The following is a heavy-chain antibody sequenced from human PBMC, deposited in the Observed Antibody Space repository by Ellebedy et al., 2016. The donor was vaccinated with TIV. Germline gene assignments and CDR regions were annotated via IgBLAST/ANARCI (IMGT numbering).Heavy chain of an antibody. CDR2: INPNSGGT. Sequence: AASVKVSCKASGFRFNNYGLTWVRQAPGQGLEWMAWINPNSGGTNYAQKFQGRVTVTRDTSTSTAFLELSRLRSDDTAVYYCTRDLTNIVSGDYWGQGTLVTVSS. CDR3: TRDLTNIVSGDY. V-gene: IGHV1-2*02. D-gene: IGHD5/OR15-5a*01. CDR1: GFRFNNYG. J-gene: IGHJ4*02.